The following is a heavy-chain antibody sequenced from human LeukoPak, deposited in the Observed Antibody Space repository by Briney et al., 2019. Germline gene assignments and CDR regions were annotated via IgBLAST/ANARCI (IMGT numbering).Heavy chain of an antibody. J-gene: IGHJ4*02. CDR3: ASGYSYGSSLDY. D-gene: IGHD5-18*01. Sequence: GGSLRLYCEASGFTFSSYAMTWVRQAPGKGLEWVSAIPGSGDSTYYADSVKGRFTISRDNSKNTLYLQMNSLRAEDTAVYYCASGYSYGSSLDYWGQGTLVTVSS. CDR2: IPGSGDST. V-gene: IGHV3-23*01. CDR1: GFTFSSYA.